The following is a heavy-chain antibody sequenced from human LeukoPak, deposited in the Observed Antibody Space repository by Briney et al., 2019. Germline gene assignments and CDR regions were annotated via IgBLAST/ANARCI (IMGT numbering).Heavy chain of an antibody. CDR2: ISYDGSNK. D-gene: IGHD1-26*01. V-gene: IGHV3-30-3*01. CDR1: GFTFSSYA. CDR3: ARDRVGATDYFDY. Sequence: PGRSLRLSCAASGFTFSSYAMHWVRQAPGKGLEWVAVISYDGSNKHYADSVKGRFTISRDNSKNTLYLQMNSLRAEDTAVYYCARDRVGATDYFDYWGQGTLVNVSS. J-gene: IGHJ4*02.